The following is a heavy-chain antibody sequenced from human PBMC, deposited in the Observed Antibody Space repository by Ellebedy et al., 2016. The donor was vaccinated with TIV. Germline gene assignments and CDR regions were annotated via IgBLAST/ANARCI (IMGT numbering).Heavy chain of an antibody. D-gene: IGHD1-1*01. CDR3: AQTTQNFEPANN. V-gene: IGHV4-4*02. CDR1: GDSISSNNW. Sequence: MPSETLSLTCAVSGDSISSNNWWTWVRQHQGKGLEWIGEIHHSWRTNSNSSLQSRVSISLDTSKNQFSLRLSSVTAADTAVYYCAQTTQNFEPANNWGQGTLVIVSS. CDR2: IHHSWRT. J-gene: IGHJ4*02.